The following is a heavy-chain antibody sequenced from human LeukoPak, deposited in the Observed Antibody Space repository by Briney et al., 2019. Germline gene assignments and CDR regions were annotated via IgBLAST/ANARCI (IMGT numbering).Heavy chain of an antibody. V-gene: IGHV1-18*01. CDR3: ARNPPSCLLPYWYFDL. D-gene: IGHD1-14*01. Sequence: ASVKVSCKASGYTFTSSGISWVRQAPGQGLEWMGWISAYNGNTNYAQKLQGRVTMTTDTSTSTAYMEMRSLRSDDTAVYYCARNPPSCLLPYWYFDLWGRGTLVTVSS. CDR2: ISAYNGNT. CDR1: GYTFTSSG. J-gene: IGHJ2*01.